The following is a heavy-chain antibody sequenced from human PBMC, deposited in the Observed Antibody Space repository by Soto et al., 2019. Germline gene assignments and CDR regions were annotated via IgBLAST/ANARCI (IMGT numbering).Heavy chain of an antibody. V-gene: IGHV1-69*01. CDR2: IIPIFGTA. Sequence: LVQSGAEVKKPVSSVKVSCKASGGTFSSYAISWVRQAPGQGLEWMGGIIPIFGTANYAQKFQGRVTITADESTSTAYMELSSLRSEDTAVYYCARASPGGYYTLSYYYYGMDVWGQGTTVTVSS. CDR1: GGTFSSYA. D-gene: IGHD3-3*01. J-gene: IGHJ6*02. CDR3: ARASPGGYYTLSYYYYGMDV.